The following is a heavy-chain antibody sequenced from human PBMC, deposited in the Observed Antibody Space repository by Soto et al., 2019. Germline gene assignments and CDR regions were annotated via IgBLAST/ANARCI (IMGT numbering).Heavy chain of an antibody. CDR3: ARGTHGHDYDISPDFDY. CDR1: GFTFMTYG. Sequence: PGGSLRLSCAASGFTFMTYGMHWVLQAPCKGLEWVAVIWYDGSNKYYADSVKGRFTISRDNSKNTLDLQMNSLRAEDTAVYYCARGTHGHDYDISPDFDYWGLGILVTVSS. CDR2: IWYDGSNK. V-gene: IGHV3-33*01. J-gene: IGHJ4*02. D-gene: IGHD3-16*01.